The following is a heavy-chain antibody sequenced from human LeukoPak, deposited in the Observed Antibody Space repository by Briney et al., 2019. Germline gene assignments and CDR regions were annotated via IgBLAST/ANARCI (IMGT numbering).Heavy chain of an antibody. CDR2: IYYSGST. D-gene: IGHD1-26*01. CDR1: GGSISSGGYY. CDR3: ARGVSLPSYLGVGYNWFDP. Sequence: PSQTLSLTCTVSGGSISSGGYYWSWIRQPPGKGLEWIGYIYYSGSTYYNPSLKSRVTISVDTSKNQFSLKLSSVTAADTAVYYCARGVSLPSYLGVGYNWFDPWGQGTLVTVSS. V-gene: IGHV4-31*03. J-gene: IGHJ5*02.